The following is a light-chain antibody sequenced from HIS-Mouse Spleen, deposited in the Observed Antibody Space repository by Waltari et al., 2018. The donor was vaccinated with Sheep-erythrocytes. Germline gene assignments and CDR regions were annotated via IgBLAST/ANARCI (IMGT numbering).Light chain of an antibody. CDR2: AAS. CDR1: QGISSY. J-gene: IGKJ2*01. Sequence: AIRMTKSPSSLSASTGDRVTITCRASQGISSYLAWYQQKPGKAPKLLIYAASTLQSGVPSRFSGSGSGTDFTLTISCLQSEDFATYYCQQYDSYPYTFGQGTKLEIK. CDR3: QQYDSYPYT. V-gene: IGKV1-8*01.